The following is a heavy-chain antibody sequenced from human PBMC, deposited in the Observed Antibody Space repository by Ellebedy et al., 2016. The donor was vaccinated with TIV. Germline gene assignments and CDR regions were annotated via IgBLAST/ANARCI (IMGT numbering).Heavy chain of an antibody. J-gene: IGHJ6*02. V-gene: IGHV3-48*03. CDR2: ISSSGSTI. Sequence: PGGSLRLSCAASGFTFSSYEMNWVRQAPGKGLEWVSYISSSGSTIYYADSVKGRFTISRDNAKNSLYLQMNSLRAEDTAVYYCARDSPTYYYGSGSPFFYYYYGMDVWGQGTTVTVSS. D-gene: IGHD3-10*01. CDR1: GFTFSSYE. CDR3: ARDSPTYYYGSGSPFFYYYYGMDV.